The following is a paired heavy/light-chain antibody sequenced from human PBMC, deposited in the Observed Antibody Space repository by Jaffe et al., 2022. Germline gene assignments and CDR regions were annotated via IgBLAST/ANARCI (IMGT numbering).Heavy chain of an antibody. CDR3: ARAPVTLYCSGDSCYPYDY. Sequence: EVQLVESGGGLVKPGGSLRLSCEASGFTFSAYFMNWVRQAPGKGLEWVASITTGGTFSYYADSVKGRFTVSRDNVKNSLYLQLHSLRAEDTAVYFCARAPVTLYCSGDSCYPYDYWGQGTLVTVSS. CDR1: GFTFSAYF. D-gene: IGHD2-15*01. J-gene: IGHJ4*02. V-gene: IGHV3-21*01. CDR2: ITTGGTFS.
Light chain of an antibody. CDR1: QGISSY. CDR2: AAS. Sequence: DIQLTQSPSFLSASVGDRVTITCRASQGISSYLAWYQQTPGKAPKLLIYAASTLQSGVPSRFSGSGSGTEFTLTISSLQPEDFATYYCQHLSDDSFSFGPGTQVDFK. J-gene: IGKJ3*01. CDR3: QHLSDDSFS. V-gene: IGKV1-9*01.